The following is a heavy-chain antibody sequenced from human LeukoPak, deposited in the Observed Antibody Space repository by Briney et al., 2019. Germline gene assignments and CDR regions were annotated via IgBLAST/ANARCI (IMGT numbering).Heavy chain of an antibody. D-gene: IGHD3-10*01. Sequence: PGGSLRLSCAASGFTFSSYAMSWVRQAPGKGLEWVSAISGSGGSTYYADSVKGRFTISRDNSKNTLYLQMNSLRAEDTAVYYCARRGYYGSGSYYPYPYYFDYWGQGTLVTVSS. CDR1: GFTFSSYA. CDR3: ARRGYYGSGSYYPYPYYFDY. CDR2: ISGSGGST. J-gene: IGHJ4*02. V-gene: IGHV3-23*01.